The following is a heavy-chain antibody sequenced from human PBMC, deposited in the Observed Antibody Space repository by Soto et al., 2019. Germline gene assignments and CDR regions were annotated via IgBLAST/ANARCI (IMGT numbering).Heavy chain of an antibody. CDR1: GSSISSGGYS. V-gene: IGHV4-30-2*01. J-gene: IGHJ4*03. Sequence: SETLSLTCAVAGSSISSGGYSWSWSRQPPGKGLEWIGYVFHSGSTHYNPSLKSRVTISVDRSRNQFSLKLSSVTAADTAVYYCAREGTGFVFDYWGQGTTVTVSS. CDR3: AREGTGFVFDY. CDR2: VFHSGST. D-gene: IGHD1-1*01.